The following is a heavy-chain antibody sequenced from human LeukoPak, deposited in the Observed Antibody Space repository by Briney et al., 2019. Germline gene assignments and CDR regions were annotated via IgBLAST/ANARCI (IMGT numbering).Heavy chain of an antibody. V-gene: IGHV3-30-3*01. CDR2: ISYDGSNK. CDR3: ARAHIAAAGIDY. Sequence: GGPLRLSCAASGFTFSSYAMHWVRQAPGKGLEWVAVISYDGSNKYYADSVKGRFTISRDNSKNTLYLQMNSLRAEDTAVYYCARAHIAAAGIDYWGQGTLVTVSS. D-gene: IGHD6-13*01. CDR1: GFTFSSYA. J-gene: IGHJ4*02.